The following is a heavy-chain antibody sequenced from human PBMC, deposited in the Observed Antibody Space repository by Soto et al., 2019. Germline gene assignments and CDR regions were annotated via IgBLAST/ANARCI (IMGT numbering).Heavy chain of an antibody. D-gene: IGHD3-16*02. Sequence: QFHLVQSGAEVEKPMSSVKVSCKASGGTFSSYTISWVRQAPGQGLEWMGRIIPILGIANYAQKFQGRVTITADKSTSTAYMELSSLRSEDTAVYYCAREGDYVWGSYRHSDYWGQGTLVTVSS. CDR2: IIPILGIA. CDR1: GGTFSSYT. J-gene: IGHJ4*02. V-gene: IGHV1-69*08. CDR3: AREGDYVWGSYRHSDY.